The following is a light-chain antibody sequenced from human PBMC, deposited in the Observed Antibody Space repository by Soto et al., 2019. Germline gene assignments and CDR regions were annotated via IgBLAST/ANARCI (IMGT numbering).Light chain of an antibody. Sequence: QLVLTQPPSVSGAPGQRVTISCTGSSSNIGAGYDVHWYQQLPGTAPKLLIYANSNRPSGVPDRFSGSKSGTSASLAITGLQAEDEADYYCQSYASSLSGVVFGGGTKVTVL. V-gene: IGLV1-40*01. CDR1: SSNIGAGYD. CDR3: QSYASSLSGVV. J-gene: IGLJ2*01. CDR2: ANS.